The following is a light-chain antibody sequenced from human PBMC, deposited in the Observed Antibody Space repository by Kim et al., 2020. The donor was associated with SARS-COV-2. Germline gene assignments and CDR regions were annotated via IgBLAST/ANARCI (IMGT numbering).Light chain of an antibody. Sequence: QSVLTQPPSVSGAPGQGVTISCTGGSSNIGSDYAVHWYKQIPGTAPKLLINGNINRPSGVADRIFVSKSGTSASLAITGLQADDEADYYCQSYDSILSAYVFGTGTKVTVL. CDR1: SSNIGSDYA. CDR2: GNI. CDR3: QSYDSILSAYV. V-gene: IGLV1-40*01. J-gene: IGLJ1*01.